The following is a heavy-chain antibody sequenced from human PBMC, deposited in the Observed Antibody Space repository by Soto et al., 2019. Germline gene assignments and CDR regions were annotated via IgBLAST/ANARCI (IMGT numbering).Heavy chain of an antibody. V-gene: IGHV3-23*01. CDR3: AKTSGWFNT. Sequence: PGGSLRLSCAASGFLFSSTDMTWVRQAPGKGLDWLSTIDGSGGTTXYADSVKGRFTSSRDNSMNTVCLQMNSLRADDTALYYCAKTSGWFNTGGQGALVTVSS. J-gene: IGHJ5*02. CDR2: IDGSGGTT. CDR1: GFLFSSTD. D-gene: IGHD3-10*01.